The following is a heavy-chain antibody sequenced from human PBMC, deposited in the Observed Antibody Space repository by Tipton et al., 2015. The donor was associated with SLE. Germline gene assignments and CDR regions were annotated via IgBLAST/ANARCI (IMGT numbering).Heavy chain of an antibody. CDR1: GGSISSYY. Sequence: TLSLICTVSGGSISSYYWSWIRQPPGKGLEWIGYIYYSGSTNYNPSLKSRVTISVDTSKNQFSLKLSSVTAADTAVYYCARGRSSSSWGYYYYYMDVWGKGTTVTVSS. CDR2: IYYSGST. J-gene: IGHJ6*03. V-gene: IGHV4-59*01. CDR3: ARGRSSSSWGYYYYYMDV. D-gene: IGHD6-6*01.